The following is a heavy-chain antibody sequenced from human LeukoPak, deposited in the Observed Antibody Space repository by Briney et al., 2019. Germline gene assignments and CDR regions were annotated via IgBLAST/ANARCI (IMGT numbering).Heavy chain of an antibody. Sequence: GGSLRLSCAASGFTFSSYSMNWVRQAPGKGLEWVSYISSSSSTIYYADSVKGRFTISRDNAKNSLYLQMNSLRAEDTAVCYCARDLSGLDYWGQGTLVTVSS. CDR1: GFTFSSYS. D-gene: IGHD1-14*01. CDR3: ARDLSGLDY. V-gene: IGHV3-48*01. J-gene: IGHJ4*02. CDR2: ISSSSSTI.